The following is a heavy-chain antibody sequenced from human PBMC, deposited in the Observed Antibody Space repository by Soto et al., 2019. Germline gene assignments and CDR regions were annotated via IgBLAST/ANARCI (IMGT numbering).Heavy chain of an antibody. J-gene: IGHJ4*02. D-gene: IGHD3-10*01. CDR1: VFTFSIHP. Sequence: SGESRILSCSAAVFTFSIHPMSWVRQSPGKGLEWISCISYSGGSTYYADSVKGRFTISRENSKNTVYLQMNSLRAEDKAVYYCAKGTYYYCSAPYYFDYWGQGTLVTVSS. CDR3: AKGTYYYCSAPYYFDY. CDR2: ISYSGGST. V-gene: IGHV3-23*01.